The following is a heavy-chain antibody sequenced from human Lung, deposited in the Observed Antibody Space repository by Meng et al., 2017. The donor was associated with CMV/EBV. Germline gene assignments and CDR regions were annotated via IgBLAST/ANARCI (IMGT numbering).Heavy chain of an antibody. D-gene: IGHD2-21*01. CDR3: ASLYCCADCYFDN. Sequence: ESXKISXAAAGFTFSSYWMSWVRQAPGKGLEWVAYIKQDGSQTSYVDSVQGRFTISRDNAKNSLYLQMDSLRAEDTAVYYCASLYCCADCYFDNWRQGTLVTVSS. CDR2: IKQDGSQT. J-gene: IGHJ4*02. V-gene: IGHV3-7*01. CDR1: GFTFSSYW.